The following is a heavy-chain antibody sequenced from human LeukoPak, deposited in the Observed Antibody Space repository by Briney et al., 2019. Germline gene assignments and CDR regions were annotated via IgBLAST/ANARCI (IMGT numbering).Heavy chain of an antibody. Sequence: ASVKVSCKASGYTFTSYGISWVRQAPGQGLEWMGWISAYNDNTNYAQKLQGRVTMTTDTSTSTAYMELRSLRSDDTAVYYCARAYGRSSTSWKFDYWGQGTLVTVSS. J-gene: IGHJ4*02. CDR2: ISAYNDNT. D-gene: IGHD2-2*01. V-gene: IGHV1-18*04. CDR3: ARAYGRSSTSWKFDY. CDR1: GYTFTSYG.